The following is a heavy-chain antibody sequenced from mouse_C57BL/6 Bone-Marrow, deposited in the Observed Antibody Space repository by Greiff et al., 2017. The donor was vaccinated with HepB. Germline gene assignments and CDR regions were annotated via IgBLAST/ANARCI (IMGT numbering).Heavy chain of an antibody. J-gene: IGHJ4*01. CDR3: TTWGGYAMDY. CDR1: GFNIKDDY. CDR2: IDPENGDT. Sequence: QLQQSGAELVRPGASVKLSCTASGFNIKDDYKHWVKQRPEQGLEWIGWIDPENGDTEYASKFQGKATITADTSSNTAYLQLSSLTSEDTAVYYCTTWGGYAMDYWGQGTSVTVSS. V-gene: IGHV14-4*01.